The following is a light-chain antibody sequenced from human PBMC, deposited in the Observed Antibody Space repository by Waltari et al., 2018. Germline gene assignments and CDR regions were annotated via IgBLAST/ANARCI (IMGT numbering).Light chain of an antibody. CDR3: KQSYIVHPWT. CDR1: QNINHF. V-gene: IGKV1-39*01. J-gene: IGKJ1*01. CDR2: DAS. Sequence: DIQMTQSPSSLSASVGDRVTITCRTSQNINHFLNWYQQKPGEAPNLLIYDASSLQSEVPTRFSGSGSGTDYTLTFSNLRPEDFATYCCKQSYIVHPWTFNQETKVEI.